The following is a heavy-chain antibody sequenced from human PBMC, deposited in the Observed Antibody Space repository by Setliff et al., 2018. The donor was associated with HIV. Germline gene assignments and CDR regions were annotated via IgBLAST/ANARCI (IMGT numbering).Heavy chain of an antibody. CDR3: AREFHIAATDTRLANYFDY. V-gene: IGHV1-3*01. CDR2: INAGNGNT. D-gene: IGHD6-13*01. CDR1: GYTFTSYA. J-gene: IGHJ4*02. Sequence: ASVKVSCKASGYTFTSYAMHWVRQAPGQRLEWMGWINAGNGNTKYSQKFQGRVTITRDTSASTAYMELSSLRSEDTAVYYCAREFHIAATDTRLANYFDYWGQGTLVTVSS.